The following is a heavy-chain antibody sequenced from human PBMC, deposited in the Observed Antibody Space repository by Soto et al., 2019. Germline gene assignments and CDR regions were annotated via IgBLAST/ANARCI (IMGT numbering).Heavy chain of an antibody. J-gene: IGHJ4*02. CDR3: TPHYEADY. Sequence: PGGSLRLSCTASGFTFGDYAMSWVRQAPGKGLEWVGFIRSKAYGGTTEYAASVKGRFTISRDDSKSIAYLQMNSLKTEDTAVCYCTPHYEADYWGQGTLVTVSS. D-gene: IGHD3-16*01. CDR2: IRSKAYGGTT. CDR1: GFTFGDYA. V-gene: IGHV3-49*04.